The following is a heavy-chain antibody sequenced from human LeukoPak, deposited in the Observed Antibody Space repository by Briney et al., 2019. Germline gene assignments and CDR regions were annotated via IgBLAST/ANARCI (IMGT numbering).Heavy chain of an antibody. Sequence: PGGPLRLSCAASGFTVSSNYMSWVRQAPGKGLEWVSVIYSGGSTYYADSVKGRFTISRDNSKNTLYLQMNSLRAEDTAVYYCARGGDYGDFDAFDIWGQGTMVTVSS. CDR3: ARGGDYGDFDAFDI. CDR2: IYSGGST. CDR1: GFTVSSNY. J-gene: IGHJ3*02. D-gene: IGHD4-17*01. V-gene: IGHV3-66*01.